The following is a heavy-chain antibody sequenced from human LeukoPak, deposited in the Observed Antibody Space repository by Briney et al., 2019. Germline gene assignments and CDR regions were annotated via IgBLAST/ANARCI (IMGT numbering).Heavy chain of an antibody. CDR1: GFTFSSYE. CDR2: ISSSGSK. J-gene: IGHJ3*02. CDR3: ARQTPRQQLANDAFDI. Sequence: PGGSLRLSCAASGFTFSSYEMNWVRQAPGKGLEWVSYISSSGSKYHADSVKGRFTISRDNAKNSLYPQLNSLRAEDTAVYYCARQTPRQQLANDAFDIWGQGTMVTVSS. V-gene: IGHV3-48*03. D-gene: IGHD6-13*01.